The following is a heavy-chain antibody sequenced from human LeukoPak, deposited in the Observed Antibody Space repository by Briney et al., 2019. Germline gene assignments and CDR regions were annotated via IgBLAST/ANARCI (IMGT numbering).Heavy chain of an antibody. Sequence: GSLRLSCAASGFTFSSYAMSWVRQAPGKGLEWVSAISSSGGSTYYADSVKGRFTISRDNSKNTLYLQMNSLRAEDTAVYYCAKDWYYYDSSGYYYYWGQGTLVTVSS. CDR3: AKDWYYYDSSGYYYY. CDR1: GFTFSSYA. J-gene: IGHJ4*02. D-gene: IGHD3-22*01. CDR2: ISSSGGST. V-gene: IGHV3-23*01.